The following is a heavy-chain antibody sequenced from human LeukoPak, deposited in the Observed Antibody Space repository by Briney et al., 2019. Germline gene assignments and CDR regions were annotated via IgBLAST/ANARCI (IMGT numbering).Heavy chain of an antibody. Sequence: SETLSLTCTVSGGSISSGGYYWSWIRQHPGKGLEWIGYIYYSGSTYYNPSLKSRVTMSLDKSKNQFSLNLNSVTAADTAVYYCATYYDILSGYTFDYWGQGTLVAVSS. D-gene: IGHD3-9*01. CDR1: GGSISSGGYY. CDR3: ATYYDILSGYTFDY. J-gene: IGHJ4*02. CDR2: IYYSGST. V-gene: IGHV4-31*09.